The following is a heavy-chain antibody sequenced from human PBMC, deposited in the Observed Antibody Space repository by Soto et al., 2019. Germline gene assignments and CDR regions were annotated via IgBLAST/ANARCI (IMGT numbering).Heavy chain of an antibody. CDR1: GYSFTSYW. D-gene: IGHD2-15*01. J-gene: IGHJ4*02. Sequence: GESLKISCKGSGYSFTSYWIGWVRQMPGKGLEWMGIIYPGDSDTRYSPSFQGQVTISADKSISTAYLQWSSLKASDTAMYYCARPRGYCSGGSCYLDYWGQGTLVTVSS. CDR3: ARPRGYCSGGSCYLDY. V-gene: IGHV5-51*01. CDR2: IYPGDSDT.